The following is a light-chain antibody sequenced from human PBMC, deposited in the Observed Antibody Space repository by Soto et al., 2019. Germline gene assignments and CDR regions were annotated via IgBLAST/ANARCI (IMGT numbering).Light chain of an antibody. CDR1: QSVSSN. Sequence: EIVLTQSPATLSLSPGESATLSCRASQSVSSNLAWYQHKPGQAPRLLIYGASNRATGIPDRFSGSGSGTDFTLTISGLQSEDFAVYYCQQYNNWPQTFGQGTKVDIK. CDR3: QQYNNWPQT. V-gene: IGKV3D-15*01. J-gene: IGKJ1*01. CDR2: GAS.